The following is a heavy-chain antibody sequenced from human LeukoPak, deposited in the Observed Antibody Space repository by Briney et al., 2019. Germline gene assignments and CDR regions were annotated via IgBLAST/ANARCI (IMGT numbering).Heavy chain of an antibody. CDR1: GGSITPYY. V-gene: IGHV4-59*08. CDR3: ARARIGWFDP. J-gene: IGHJ5*02. Sequence: SETLSLTCTVSGGSITPYYWSWIRQPPGKGLEWIGYTYYTGSTNYNPSLKSRVTMSVDTSKNQLSLRLSAVTAADTAVYYCARARIGWFDPWGQGTLATVSS. D-gene: IGHD3-10*01. CDR2: TYYTGST.